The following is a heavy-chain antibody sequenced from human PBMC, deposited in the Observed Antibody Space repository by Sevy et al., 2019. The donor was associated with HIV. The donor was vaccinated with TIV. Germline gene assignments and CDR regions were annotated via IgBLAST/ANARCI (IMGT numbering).Heavy chain of an antibody. CDR2: INPNSGGT. Sequence: ASVKVSCKASGYTFTGYYMHWVRQAPGQGLEWMGWINPNSGGTNYAQKFQGRVTMTRDTSISTAYMELSRLRSDDTDVYYCARGGTAGLGDKYYYGMDVWGQGTTVTVSS. D-gene: IGHD3-16*01. V-gene: IGHV1-2*02. CDR1: GYTFTGYY. J-gene: IGHJ6*02. CDR3: ARGGTAGLGDKYYYGMDV.